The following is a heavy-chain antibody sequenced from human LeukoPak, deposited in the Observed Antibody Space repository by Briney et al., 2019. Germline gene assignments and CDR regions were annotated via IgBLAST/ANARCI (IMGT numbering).Heavy chain of an antibody. CDR3: AKGTIAARRGGVYFDY. CDR1: GFTFSSYA. D-gene: IGHD6-6*01. V-gene: IGHV3-23*01. CDR2: ISGSGGST. Sequence: PGGSLRLSCAASGFTFSSYAMSWVRQAPGKGLEWVSAISGSGGSTYYADSVKGRFTISRDNSKNTLYLQMNSLRAEDTAVYYCAKGTIAARRGGVYFDYWGQGTLVTVSS. J-gene: IGHJ4*02.